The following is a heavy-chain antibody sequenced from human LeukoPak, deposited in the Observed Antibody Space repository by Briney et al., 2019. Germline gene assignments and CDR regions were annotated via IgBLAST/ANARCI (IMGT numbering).Heavy chain of an antibody. Sequence: ASVKVSCKTSGYTFSSYDINWVRQATGQGLEWMGWMNPNSGETGFAQNFQGRVTLTKNTSITIAYMELSSLRSEDTAVYYCARGDPWGFDPWGQGTLVTVSS. CDR3: ARGDPWGFDP. D-gene: IGHD7-27*01. CDR1: GYTFSSYD. CDR2: MNPNSGET. V-gene: IGHV1-8*01. J-gene: IGHJ5*02.